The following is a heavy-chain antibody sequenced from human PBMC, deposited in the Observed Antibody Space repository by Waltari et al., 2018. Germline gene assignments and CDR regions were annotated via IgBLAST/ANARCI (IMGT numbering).Heavy chain of an antibody. V-gene: IGHV4-39*01. CDR2: ISYSGRT. CDR1: NGSITSNNYH. CDR3: ASSSCLYSGGLGV. J-gene: IGHJ6*02. D-gene: IGHD2-15*01. Sequence: QLHLQESGPRLVRPPEILSLTCSVSNGSITSNNYHWGWIRQSPGKPLEWVGSISYSGRTYYNPPLKSRLTFSIDTSKNHFTLNLRSVTAADAAVYYCASSSCLYSGGLGVWGQGTTVSVSS.